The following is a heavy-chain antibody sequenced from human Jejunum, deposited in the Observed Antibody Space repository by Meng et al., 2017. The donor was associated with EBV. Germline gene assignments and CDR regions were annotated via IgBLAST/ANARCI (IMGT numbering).Heavy chain of an antibody. D-gene: IGHD1-7*01. V-gene: IGHV1-69-2*01. CDR3: ATGHYNWKYPDY. CDR1: GYMFTDYY. Sequence: EVQLGKAGAEVKKPGATVKISCKVSGYMFTDYYIHWVQQAPGKGLEWMGLVDPEDGETMYAEKFQGRVTITADTSTDTAYMELSSLRSEDTAVYYCATGHYNWKYPDYWGHGTLVTVSS. J-gene: IGHJ4*01. CDR2: VDPEDGET.